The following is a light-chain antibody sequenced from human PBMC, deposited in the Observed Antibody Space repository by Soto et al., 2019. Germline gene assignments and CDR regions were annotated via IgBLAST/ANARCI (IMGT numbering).Light chain of an antibody. CDR3: SSYTSSSTLV. CDR1: SSDVGAYNY. J-gene: IGLJ2*01. CDR2: EVS. Sequence: QSVLTQPASVSGSPGQSITISCTGTSSDVGAYNYVSWYQQHPGKAPKLMIYEVSNRPSGVSNRFSGSKSGNTASLTISGLQAEDDADYYCSSYTSSSTLVFGGGTKLTVL. V-gene: IGLV2-14*01.